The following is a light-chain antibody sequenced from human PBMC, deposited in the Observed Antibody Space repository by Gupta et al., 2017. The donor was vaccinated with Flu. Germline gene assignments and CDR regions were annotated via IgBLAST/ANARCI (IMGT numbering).Light chain of an antibody. J-gene: IGLJ2*01. CDR1: SSDIGYYDY. Sequence: QSALTQPPSAAGSLGQSVTISCTGTSSDIGYYDYGSWYQQHPAKAPRFIIYEFTKRPSGVPARFSGSKSGNPASLTVSGLQAADDADYYCTSYGDRRIFAGGTKLTVL. CDR2: EFT. V-gene: IGLV2-8*01. CDR3: TSYGDRRI.